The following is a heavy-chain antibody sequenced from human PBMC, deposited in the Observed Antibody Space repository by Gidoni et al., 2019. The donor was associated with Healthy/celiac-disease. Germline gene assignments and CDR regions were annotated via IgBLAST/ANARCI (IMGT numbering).Heavy chain of an antibody. CDR1: GCSISSGGYY. CDR3: AREGGTSRSSD. Sequence: QVPLQESGPGLVKPSQPLSLTCPVSGCSISSGGYYWRWIRQHPGKGPEWIGYIYYSGSTYYNPSLKSRVTISVDTSKNQFSLKLSSVTAADTAVYYCAREGGTSRSSDWGQGTLVTVSS. CDR2: IYYSGST. V-gene: IGHV4-31*03. J-gene: IGHJ4*02. D-gene: IGHD2-2*01.